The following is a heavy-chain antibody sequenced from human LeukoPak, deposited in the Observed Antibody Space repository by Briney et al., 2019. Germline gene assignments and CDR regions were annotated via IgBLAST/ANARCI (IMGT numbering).Heavy chain of an antibody. Sequence: GGSLRLSCAASGFTFSSYAMSWVRQAPGKGLEWVSAISGSGGSTYYADSVKGRFTISRDNSENTLYLQMNSLRAEDTAVYYCAKGADYYDSSGYDYWGQGTLVTVSS. J-gene: IGHJ4*02. D-gene: IGHD3-22*01. V-gene: IGHV3-23*01. CDR3: AKGADYYDSSGYDY. CDR2: ISGSGGST. CDR1: GFTFSSYA.